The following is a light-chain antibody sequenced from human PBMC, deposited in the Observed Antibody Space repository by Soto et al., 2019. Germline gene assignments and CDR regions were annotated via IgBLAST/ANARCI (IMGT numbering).Light chain of an antibody. V-gene: IGLV2-11*01. Sequence: QSVLTQPRSVSGSPGQSVTISCTGTSSDIGAYNYVSWYQQHPGKVPKLILYDVSQRPSGVPDRFSGSKSGNTASLTISGLQADDEADYYCCSYAGAYIYVFATGTKLTVL. CDR3: CSYAGAYIYV. CDR1: SSDIGAYNY. J-gene: IGLJ1*01. CDR2: DVS.